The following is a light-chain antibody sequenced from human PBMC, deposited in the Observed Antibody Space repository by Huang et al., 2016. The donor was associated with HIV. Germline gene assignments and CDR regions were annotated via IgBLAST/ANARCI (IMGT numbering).Light chain of an antibody. Sequence: AIQMTQSPSSLSASTGDRVTITCRASQAISDYLAWFQQKPGKAPKLLLYAASTLQSGVPSRFSGSGSGTDFTFTISRLQSEDFATYYCQQYYTYPLTFGQGTRLETK. CDR1: QAISDY. V-gene: IGKV1-8*01. J-gene: IGKJ5*01. CDR3: QQYYTYPLT. CDR2: AAS.